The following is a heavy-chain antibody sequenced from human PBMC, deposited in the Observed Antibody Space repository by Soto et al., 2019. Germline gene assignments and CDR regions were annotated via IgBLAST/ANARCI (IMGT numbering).Heavy chain of an antibody. V-gene: IGHV3-30-3*01. CDR3: ARFDLLLQELFDY. D-gene: IGHD3-22*01. J-gene: IGHJ4*02. Sequence: GGSLRLSCAASGFTFSSYAMHWVRQAPGKGLEWVAVISYDGSNKYYADSVKGRFTISRDNSKNTLYLQMNSLRAEDTAVYYCARFDLLLQELFDYWGQGTLVTVSS. CDR2: ISYDGSNK. CDR1: GFTFSSYA.